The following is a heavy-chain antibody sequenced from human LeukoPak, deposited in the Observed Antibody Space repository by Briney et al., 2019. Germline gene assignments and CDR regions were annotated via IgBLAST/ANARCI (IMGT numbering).Heavy chain of an antibody. J-gene: IGHJ4*02. CDR1: GFTFSSYG. D-gene: IGHD4-17*01. CDR2: IWYDGSNK. CDR3: ARDYHDYGECGVGPFDY. Sequence: GGSLRLSCAASGFTFSSYGMHWVRQAPGKGLEWVAVIWYDGSNKYYAGSVKGRFTISRDNSKNPLYLQMNSLRAEDTAVYYCARDYHDYGECGVGPFDYWGQGTLVTVSS. V-gene: IGHV3-33*01.